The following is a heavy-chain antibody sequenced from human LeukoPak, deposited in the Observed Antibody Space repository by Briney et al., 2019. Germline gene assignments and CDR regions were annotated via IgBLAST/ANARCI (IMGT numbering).Heavy chain of an antibody. J-gene: IGHJ5*02. Sequence: SETLSLTCTISGGSISSSSYYWGWIRQPPGKGLEWIGSIYYSGSTYYNPSLKSRVTISVDTSKNQFSLKLSSVTAADTAVYYCARQGLIVRSPTWFDPWGQGTLVTVSS. V-gene: IGHV4-39*01. D-gene: IGHD3-22*01. CDR3: ARQGLIVRSPTWFDP. CDR1: GGSISSSSYY. CDR2: IYYSGST.